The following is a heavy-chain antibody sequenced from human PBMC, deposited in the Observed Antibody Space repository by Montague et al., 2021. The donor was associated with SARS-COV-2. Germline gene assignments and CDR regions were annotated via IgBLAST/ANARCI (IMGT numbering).Heavy chain of an antibody. CDR3: ARDESVVITTPLDY. D-gene: IGHD3-22*01. CDR2: ISYDGSNK. CDR1: GFTVSSYA. J-gene: IGHJ4*02. V-gene: IGHV3-30-3*01. Sequence: SLRLSCAASGFTVSSYAMHLVRQAPGKRLEWVAVISYDGSNKYYADSVKGRFTISRDSSKNTLYLQMNSLRAEDTAVYYCARDESVVITTPLDYWGQGTLVTVSS.